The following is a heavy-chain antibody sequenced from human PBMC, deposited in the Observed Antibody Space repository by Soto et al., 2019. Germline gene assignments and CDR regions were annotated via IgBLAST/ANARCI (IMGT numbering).Heavy chain of an antibody. D-gene: IGHD2-2*01. Sequence: GGSLRLSCAASGFTVSSNYMSWVRQAPGKGLDWVSLISSGGSAYYPGSVKGRFTISRENAKNSLNLQMNSLRAGDTAVYYCAREGYCSSTSCPFDYWGQGTLVTV. J-gene: IGHJ4*02. V-gene: IGHV3-66*01. CDR2: ISSGGSA. CDR1: GFTVSSNY. CDR3: AREGYCSSTSCPFDY.